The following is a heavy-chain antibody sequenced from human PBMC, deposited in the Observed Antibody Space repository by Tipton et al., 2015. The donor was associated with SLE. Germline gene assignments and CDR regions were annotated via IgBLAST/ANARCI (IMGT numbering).Heavy chain of an antibody. V-gene: IGHV3-7*01. D-gene: IGHD4-17*01. Sequence: GSLRLSCAASGFGFKNYLMTWVRQAPGAALEWVASIKKDGSEKYYVESVKGRFTISRDNAKNSLFLQMNSLRAEDTAVYYCARDYGDYVEYYYGMDVWGRGTTVTVSS. J-gene: IGHJ6*02. CDR1: GFGFKNYL. CDR2: IKKDGSEK. CDR3: ARDYGDYVEYYYGMDV.